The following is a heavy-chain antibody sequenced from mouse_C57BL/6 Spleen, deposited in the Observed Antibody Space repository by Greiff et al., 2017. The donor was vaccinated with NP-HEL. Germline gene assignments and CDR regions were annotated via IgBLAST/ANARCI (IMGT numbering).Heavy chain of an antibody. Sequence: VQLQQSGAELVRPGTSVKVSCKASGYAFTNYLIEWVKQRPGQGLEWIGVINPGSGGTNYNEKFKGKATLTADKSSSTAYMQLSSLTSEDSAVYFCARDYDGLGDYWGQGTTLTVSS. CDR2: INPGSGGT. V-gene: IGHV1-54*01. CDR1: GYAFTNYL. J-gene: IGHJ2*01. CDR3: ARDYDGLGDY. D-gene: IGHD2-4*01.